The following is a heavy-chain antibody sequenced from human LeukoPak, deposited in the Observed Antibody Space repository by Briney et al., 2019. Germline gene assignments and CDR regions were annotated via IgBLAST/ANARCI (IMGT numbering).Heavy chain of an antibody. CDR3: ARDPIHSSSRDYLNDY. D-gene: IGHD6-6*01. CDR1: GGSISSYY. J-gene: IGHJ4*02. CDR2: IYTSGST. V-gene: IGHV4-4*07. Sequence: SETLSLTCPVSGGSISSYYWSWIRQPAGKGLEWIGRIYTSGSTNYNPSLKSRVTMSVDTSKNQFSLKLSSVTAADTAVYYCARDPIHSSSRDYLNDYWGQGTLVTVSS.